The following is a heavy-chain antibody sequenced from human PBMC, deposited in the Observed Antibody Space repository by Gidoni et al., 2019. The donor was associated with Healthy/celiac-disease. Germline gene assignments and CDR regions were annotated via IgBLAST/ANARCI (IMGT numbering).Heavy chain of an antibody. Sequence: QVQLVQSGAEVKKPGYSVKVSCKASGGTFSSYTISWVRQAPGQGLEWMGRIIPILGIANYAQKFQGRVTITADKSTSTAYMELSSLRSEDTAVYYCARERITMVRGVSYYYYGMDVWGQGTTVTVSS. CDR3: ARERITMVRGVSYYYYGMDV. V-gene: IGHV1-69*08. J-gene: IGHJ6*02. CDR1: GGTFSSYT. D-gene: IGHD3-10*01. CDR2: IIPILGIA.